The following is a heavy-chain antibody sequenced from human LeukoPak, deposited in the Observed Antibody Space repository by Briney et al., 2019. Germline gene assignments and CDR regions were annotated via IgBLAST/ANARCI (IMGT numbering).Heavy chain of an antibody. D-gene: IGHD3-9*01. CDR3: ARVDILTGYLADY. V-gene: IGHV4-61*01. J-gene: IGHJ4*02. CDR1: GGPVRSASYY. Sequence: SETLSLTCTVSGGPVRSASYYWTWIRQPPGKGLEWIGYIYYTGNTNSNPSLKSRVTISIDPPKNQFSLKLSPVTAADTAVYHCARVDILTGYLADYWGQGTLVTVSS. CDR2: IYYTGNT.